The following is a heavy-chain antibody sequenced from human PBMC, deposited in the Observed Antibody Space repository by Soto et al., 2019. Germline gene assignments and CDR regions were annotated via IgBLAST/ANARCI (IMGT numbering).Heavy chain of an antibody. CDR2: IYTSGST. D-gene: IGHD5-18*01. Sequence: QVQLQESGPGLVKPSETLSLTCSVSGTSVSNYYWSWIRQPAGKGLEHIGRIYTSGSTSYNPSLKSRVTMSMDPSQTQIYLNLTSVTAADTAVYYCARGGIQLSYAFDYWGQGILVTVSS. CDR3: ARGGIQLSYAFDY. V-gene: IGHV4-4*07. J-gene: IGHJ4*02. CDR1: GTSVSNYY.